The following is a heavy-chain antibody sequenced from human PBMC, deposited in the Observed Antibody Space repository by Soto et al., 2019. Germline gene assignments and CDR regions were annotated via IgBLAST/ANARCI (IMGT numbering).Heavy chain of an antibody. CDR2: IIPIFGTA. CDR3: ARDPIYYYGSGSYYQYFDY. CDR1: GGTFSSYA. Sequence: QVQLVQSGAEVKKPGSSVKVSCKASGGTFSSYAISWVRQAPGQGLEWMGGIIPIFGTANYAQKFQGRVTITADESTSTAYMELSSLRSEDTEVYYCARDPIYYYGSGSYYQYFDYWGQGTLVTVSS. V-gene: IGHV1-69*01. D-gene: IGHD3-10*01. J-gene: IGHJ4*02.